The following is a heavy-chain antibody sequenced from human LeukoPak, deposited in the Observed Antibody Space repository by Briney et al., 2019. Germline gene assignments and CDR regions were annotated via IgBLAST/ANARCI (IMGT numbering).Heavy chain of an antibody. Sequence: PSETLSLTCTVSGGSIRSYYYNWIRQPPGKGLEWIGYIYHNVSTSYNPSLRSRVTMSVDTSKNQFSLTLISVTAADTAVYYCARAKVASGIRLEYWGHGILVAVSS. V-gene: IGHV4-59*01. CDR1: GGSIRSYY. CDR3: ARAKVASGIRLEY. D-gene: IGHD5-12*01. J-gene: IGHJ4*01. CDR2: IYHNVST.